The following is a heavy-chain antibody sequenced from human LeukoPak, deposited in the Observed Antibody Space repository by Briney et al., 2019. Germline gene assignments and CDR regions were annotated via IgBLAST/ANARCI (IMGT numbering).Heavy chain of an antibody. CDR1: GFTFTSYG. Sequence: GETLRLSCEASGFTFTSYGMSWFRQAPGKGLEWVSSVTYSGGNTYYADSVKGRFVISRDNSKNTVYLQMNSLRAEDTAVYYCARMGIAVAATADWGQGTLVTVSS. D-gene: IGHD6-19*01. CDR2: VTYSGGNT. CDR3: ARMGIAVAATAD. V-gene: IGHV3-23*01. J-gene: IGHJ4*02.